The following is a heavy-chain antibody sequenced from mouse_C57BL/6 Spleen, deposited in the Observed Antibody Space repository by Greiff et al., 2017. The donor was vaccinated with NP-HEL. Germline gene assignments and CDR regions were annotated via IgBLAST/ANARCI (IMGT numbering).Heavy chain of an antibody. CDR2: IWSGGST. J-gene: IGHJ4*01. Sequence: VKLMESGPGLVQPSQSLSITCTVSGFSLTSYGVHWVRQCPGQGLEWLGVIWSGGSTAYNAAFISRLSISKDNSKSHVFFKLNSLQADDTSIYYCAGKEGTTVVDDAMDYWGQGTSVTVSS. CDR1: GFSLTSYG. CDR3: AGKEGTTVVDDAMDY. V-gene: IGHV2-2*01. D-gene: IGHD1-1*01.